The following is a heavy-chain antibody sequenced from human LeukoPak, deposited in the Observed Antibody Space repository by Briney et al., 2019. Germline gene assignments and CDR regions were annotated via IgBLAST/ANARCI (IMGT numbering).Heavy chain of an antibody. V-gene: IGHV4-39*07. CDR3: ARRWVYDKRAFDA. CDR2: IYYSGNT. CDR1: GGSISSRSYY. J-gene: IGHJ3*01. D-gene: IGHD3-16*01. Sequence: SETLSLTCSVSGGSISSRSYYWAWIRQPPGKGLEWIGSIYYSGNTYYNPSLKSRVTISVDTSKNQFSLKLSSVTAADTAVYYCARRWVYDKRAFDAWGQGTMVTVSS.